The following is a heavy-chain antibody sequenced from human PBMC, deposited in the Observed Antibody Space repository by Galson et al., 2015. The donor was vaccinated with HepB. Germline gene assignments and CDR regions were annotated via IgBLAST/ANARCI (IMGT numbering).Heavy chain of an antibody. V-gene: IGHV3-30*18. CDR2: ISYDGSNK. Sequence: SLRLSCAAPGFTFSSYGMHWVRQAPGKGLEWVAVISYDGSNKYYADSVKGRFTISRDNSKNTLFLQMNSLRPEDTAVYYCAKGSGSSWYRDMDVWGKGTTVIVSS. J-gene: IGHJ6*03. CDR3: AKGSGSSWYRDMDV. D-gene: IGHD6-13*01. CDR1: GFTFSSYG.